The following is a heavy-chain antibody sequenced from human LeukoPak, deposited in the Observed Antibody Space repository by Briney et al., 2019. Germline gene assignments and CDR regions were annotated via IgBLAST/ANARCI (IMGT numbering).Heavy chain of an antibody. Sequence: GASVKVSCKASGYTFTGYYMHWVRQAPGQGLEWVGWINPNSGGTNYAQKFQGRVTMTRDTSISTADMELSRLRSDDTAVYYCAREDYDFHAFDIWGQGTMVTVSS. CDR2: INPNSGGT. D-gene: IGHD3-3*01. CDR3: AREDYDFHAFDI. J-gene: IGHJ3*02. CDR1: GYTFTGYY. V-gene: IGHV1-2*02.